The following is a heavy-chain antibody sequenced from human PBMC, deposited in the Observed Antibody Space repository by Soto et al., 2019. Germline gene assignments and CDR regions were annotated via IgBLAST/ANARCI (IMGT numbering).Heavy chain of an antibody. Sequence: ASVKVSCKASGYTFTSYGISWVRQAPGQGLEWMGWISAYNGNTNYVQKLQGRVTMTTDTSTSTAYMELRSLRSDDTAVYYCARDQDIVLGPAAMTYYYGMDVWGQGTTVTVSS. D-gene: IGHD2-2*01. CDR2: ISAYNGNT. J-gene: IGHJ6*02. CDR3: ARDQDIVLGPAAMTYYYGMDV. V-gene: IGHV1-18*01. CDR1: GYTFTSYG.